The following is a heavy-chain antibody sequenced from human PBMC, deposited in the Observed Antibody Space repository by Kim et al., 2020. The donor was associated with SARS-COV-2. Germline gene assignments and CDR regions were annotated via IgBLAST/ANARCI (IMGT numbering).Heavy chain of an antibody. CDR3: AKDRLREGDDFDY. Sequence: GGSLRLSCAASGFRLSSHGMHWVRQAPGKGLEWVAVISYDESKTYYADSVKGRFTISRDNSKNTVYLQMNSLRAYDTAVYYCAKDRLREGDDFDYWGQGTLVTVSS. CDR2: ISYDESKT. D-gene: IGHD5-12*01. CDR1: GFRLSSHG. V-gene: IGHV3-30*18. J-gene: IGHJ4*02.